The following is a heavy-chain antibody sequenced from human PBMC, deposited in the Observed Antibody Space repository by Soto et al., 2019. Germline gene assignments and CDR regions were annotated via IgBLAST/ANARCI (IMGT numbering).Heavy chain of an antibody. CDR2: IIPILGIA. V-gene: IGHV1-69*02. CDR3: ARGREYCCYDFRKDYFDY. J-gene: IGHJ4*02. D-gene: IGHD5-12*01. CDR1: GGTFSSYT. Sequence: QVQLVQSGAEVKKPGSSVKVSCKASGGTFSSYTISWVRQAPGQGLEWVGRIIPILGIANYAQKFQGRVTITADKSASTAYMELGSLGSEDTAVYYCARGREYCCYDFRKDYFDYWGQGTLVTVSS.